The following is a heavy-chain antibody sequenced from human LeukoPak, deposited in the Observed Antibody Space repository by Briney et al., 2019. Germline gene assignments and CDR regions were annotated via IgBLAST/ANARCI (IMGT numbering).Heavy chain of an antibody. D-gene: IGHD3-10*01. CDR1: VFTFSSYS. CDR2: ISSSSSYI. Sequence: GGSLRLSCAASVFTFSSYSMNLVRQAPGKGLEWVSSISSSSSYIYYADSVKGRFTISRDNAKNSLYLQMNSLRAEDTAVYYCARDSDYYGSGSYGYWGQGTLVTVSS. CDR3: ARDSDYYGSGSYGY. V-gene: IGHV3-21*01. J-gene: IGHJ4*02.